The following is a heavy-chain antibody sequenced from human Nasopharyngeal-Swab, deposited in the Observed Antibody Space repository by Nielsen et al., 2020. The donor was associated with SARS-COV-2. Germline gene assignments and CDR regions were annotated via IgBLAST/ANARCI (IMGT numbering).Heavy chain of an antibody. Sequence: SGPTLVKPTQTLTLTCTFSGFSLSTSGVGVGWIRQPPGKALEWLALIYWDDDKRYSPSLKSRLTISKDTSKSQVVLTMTNMDPVDTATYYCARVSYDSSGYYLNYWGQGTLVTVSS. CDR1: GFSLSTSGVG. D-gene: IGHD3-22*01. J-gene: IGHJ4*02. V-gene: IGHV2-5*02. CDR2: IYWDDDK. CDR3: ARVSYDSSGYYLNY.